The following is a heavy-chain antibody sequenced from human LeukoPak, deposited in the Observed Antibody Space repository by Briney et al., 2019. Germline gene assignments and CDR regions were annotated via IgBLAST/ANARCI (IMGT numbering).Heavy chain of an antibody. CDR2: ISGSGGSI. CDR3: AKDPLPLYYDSSGYYYVRPDY. Sequence: GGSLRLSCAASGFTFSSYAMSWVRQAPGKGLEWVSAISGSGGSIYYADSVKGRFTISRDNSKNTLYLQMNSLRAEDTAVYYCAKDPLPLYYDSSGYYYVRPDYWGQGTLVTVSS. CDR1: GFTFSSYA. V-gene: IGHV3-23*01. J-gene: IGHJ4*02. D-gene: IGHD3-22*01.